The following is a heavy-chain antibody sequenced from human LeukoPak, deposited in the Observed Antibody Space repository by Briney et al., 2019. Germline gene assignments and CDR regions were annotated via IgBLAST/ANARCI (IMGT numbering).Heavy chain of an antibody. CDR3: ARDLAAVAGPHWYFDL. CDR1: GFTVSNNF. J-gene: IGHJ2*01. CDR2: IYSGGST. Sequence: PGGSLRLSCVASGFTVSNNFMSWVRQAPGKGLEWVSVIYSGGSTYYADSVKGRFTISRDNSKNTLYLQMNSLRAEDTAVYYCARDLAAVAGPHWYFDLWGRGTLVTVSS. D-gene: IGHD6-19*01. V-gene: IGHV3-53*01.